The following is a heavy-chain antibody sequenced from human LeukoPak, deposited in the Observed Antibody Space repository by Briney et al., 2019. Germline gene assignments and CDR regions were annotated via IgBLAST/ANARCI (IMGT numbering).Heavy chain of an antibody. Sequence: GASVKVSCKASGYTFTSYGISWVRQAPGQGLAWMGWISAYNGNTNYAQKLQGRVTMTTDTSTSTAYMELRSLRSDDTAVYYCARVESLEFGVYRYYGMDVWGQGTTVTVSS. CDR2: ISAYNGNT. CDR1: GYTFTSYG. CDR3: ARVESLEFGVYRYYGMDV. V-gene: IGHV1-18*01. D-gene: IGHD3-10*01. J-gene: IGHJ6*02.